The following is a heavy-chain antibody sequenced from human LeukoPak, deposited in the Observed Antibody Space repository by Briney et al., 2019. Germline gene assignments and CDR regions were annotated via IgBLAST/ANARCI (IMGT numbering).Heavy chain of an antibody. CDR1: GGSFSGYY. Sequence: SETLSLTCAVYGGSFSGYYWSWIRQPPGKGLEWIGEINHSGSTNYNPSLKSRVTISVDTPKNQFSLKLSSVTAADTAVYYCARDSARLYYYYGMDVWGQGTTVTVSS. J-gene: IGHJ6*02. CDR3: ARDSARLYYYYGMDV. V-gene: IGHV4-34*01. CDR2: INHSGST. D-gene: IGHD6-25*01.